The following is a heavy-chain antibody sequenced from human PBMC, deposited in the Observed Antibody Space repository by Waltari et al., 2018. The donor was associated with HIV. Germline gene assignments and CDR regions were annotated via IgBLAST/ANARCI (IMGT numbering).Heavy chain of an antibody. D-gene: IGHD7-27*01. CDR3: ARGSWGSGMDV. Sequence: QVRLQPWGAGLLKPSETLSLSCAVYAGSVSGYYWSWIRQSPGKGLECIGEINHSGSINYNPSLKCRVIISVDRYKNQFSLKLTSLTAADTAVYYCARGSWGSGMDVWGLGTTVIVSS. J-gene: IGHJ6*02. V-gene: IGHV4-34*01. CDR2: INHSGSI. CDR1: AGSVSGYY.